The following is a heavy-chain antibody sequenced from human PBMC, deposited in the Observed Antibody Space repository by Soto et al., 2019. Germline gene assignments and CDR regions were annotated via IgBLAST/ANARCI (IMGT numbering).Heavy chain of an antibody. CDR1: GFIFNSYA. CDR3: ARDNSATYSWPDF. D-gene: IGHD1-26*01. CDR2: ISYDGNNK. Sequence: GGSLRLSCAASGFIFNSYAMHWVRQAPGKGLEWVAVISYDGNNKYYADSVKGRFTISRDNSKNTLYLQMNSLRGEDTALYYRARDNSATYSWPDFWGQGTLVTVSS. J-gene: IGHJ4*02. V-gene: IGHV3-30-3*01.